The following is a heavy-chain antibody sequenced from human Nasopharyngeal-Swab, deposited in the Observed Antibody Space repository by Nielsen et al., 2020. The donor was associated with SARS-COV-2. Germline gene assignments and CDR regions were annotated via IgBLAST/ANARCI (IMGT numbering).Heavy chain of an antibody. CDR1: GFTFSSYG. CDR2: IWYDGSNK. V-gene: IGHV3-33*01. J-gene: IGHJ3*02. CDR3: ARESGTTSAFDI. D-gene: IGHD1-1*01. Sequence: GESLKISCAASGFTFSSYGMHWVRQAPGKGLEWGAVIWYDGSNKYYADSVKGRFTISRDNSKNALYLQMNSLRAEDTAVYYCARESGTTSAFDIWGQGTMVTVSS.